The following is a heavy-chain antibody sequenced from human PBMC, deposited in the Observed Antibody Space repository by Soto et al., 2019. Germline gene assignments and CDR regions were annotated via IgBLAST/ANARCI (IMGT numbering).Heavy chain of an antibody. CDR2: IIHGGNT. CDR1: GGSFTGYY. CDR3: ARVFCSSTSCHSYFDY. D-gene: IGHD2-2*01. J-gene: IGHJ4*02. Sequence: PSETLSLTCAVYGGSFTGYYWSWIRQPPGKGLEWIGGIIHGGNTNYNPSLKSRVTISLDTSKNQFSLKLSSVTAADTAVYHCARVFCSSTSCHSYFDYWGQGTQVTVSS. V-gene: IGHV4-34*12.